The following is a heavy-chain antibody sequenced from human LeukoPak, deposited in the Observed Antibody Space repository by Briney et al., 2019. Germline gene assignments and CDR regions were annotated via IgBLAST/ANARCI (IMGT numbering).Heavy chain of an antibody. CDR3: ARRYYDSSGFGHLDC. D-gene: IGHD3-22*01. Sequence: GGSLRLSCAASGFTFSSYSMXXVRQAPGKELEXXSXISSGSSTIYYADSVKGRFTISRDNAKNSLYLQMNSLRDEDTAVYYCARRYYDSSGFGHLDCWGQGSLVTVSS. CDR2: ISSGSSTI. V-gene: IGHV3-48*02. J-gene: IGHJ4*02. CDR1: GFTFSSYS.